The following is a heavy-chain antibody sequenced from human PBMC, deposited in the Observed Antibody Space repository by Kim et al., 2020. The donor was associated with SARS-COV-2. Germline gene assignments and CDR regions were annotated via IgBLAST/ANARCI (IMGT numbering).Heavy chain of an antibody. V-gene: IGHV3-30*03. J-gene: IGHJ4*02. CDR2: ISYDGTNK. Sequence: GGSLRLSCAASGFTFSSYGMHWVRQAPGKGLEWVAVISYDGTNKYYADSMKGRFTISRDNAKNTLYLQMNSLRAEDTAVYSCARGGYFDSSSYQTWVDYWGQGSLVTVSS. D-gene: IGHD3-22*01. CDR3: ARGGYFDSSSYQTWVDY. CDR1: GFTFSSYG.